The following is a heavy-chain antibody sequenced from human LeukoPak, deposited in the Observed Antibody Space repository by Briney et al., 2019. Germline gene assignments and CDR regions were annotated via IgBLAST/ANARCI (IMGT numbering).Heavy chain of an antibody. V-gene: IGHV4-39*01. J-gene: IGHJ5*02. CDR2: IYYSGSP. Sequence: ASETLSLTCTVSAGSISSDSYYWGWIRQPPGKGLEWIGSIYYSGSPYYNPSLKSRVTISVDTSKKQFSLKLSSVTAADTAVYYCARHVGFITMVRGVINNNWFDPWGQGTLVTVSS. CDR3: ARHVGFITMVRGVINNNWFDP. CDR1: AGSISSDSYY. D-gene: IGHD3-10*01.